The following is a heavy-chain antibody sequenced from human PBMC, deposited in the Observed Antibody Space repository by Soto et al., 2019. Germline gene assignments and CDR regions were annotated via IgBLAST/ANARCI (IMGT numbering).Heavy chain of an antibody. CDR1: GFTFSDHY. CDR3: TSVRIYLDETGCPFET. J-gene: IGHJ3*02. V-gene: IGHV3-72*01. D-gene: IGHD2-8*01. Sequence: EVQLVESGGGLVQPGGSLRLSCAASGFTFSDHYMDWFRQAPGKGLEWVGRIRNTANSYSTQYAASVKGRLTISRDDSKPSLSLQMTSLKTEDTAVYYCTSVRIYLDETGCPFETWGKGTVV. CDR2: IRNTANSYST.